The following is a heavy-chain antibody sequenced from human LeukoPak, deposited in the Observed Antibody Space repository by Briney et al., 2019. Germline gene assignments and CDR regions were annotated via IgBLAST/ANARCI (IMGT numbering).Heavy chain of an antibody. J-gene: IGHJ4*02. Sequence: PSETLSLTCAVYGGSFSGYYWSWIRQPPGKGLEWIGYIYYSGSTNYNPSLKSRVTISVDTSKNQFSLKLSSVTAADTAVYYCARRVVPAARGGYYFDYWGQGTLVTVSS. D-gene: IGHD2-2*01. CDR1: GGSFSGYY. CDR3: ARRVVPAARGGYYFDY. CDR2: IYYSGST. V-gene: IGHV4-59*01.